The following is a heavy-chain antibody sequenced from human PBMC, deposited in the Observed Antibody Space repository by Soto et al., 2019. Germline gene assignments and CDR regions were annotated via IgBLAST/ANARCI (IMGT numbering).Heavy chain of an antibody. CDR1: GFTFSSYA. D-gene: IGHD2-15*01. V-gene: IGHV3-30-3*01. CDR3: ARAGGLLLDY. J-gene: IGHJ4*02. Sequence: QVQLVESGGGVVQTGRSLRLSCAASGFTFSSYAMHWVRQAPGKGLEWVAVISYDGSNKYYADSVKGRFTISRDISKNTLYLQMNSLRAEDMAVYYCARAGGLLLDYWGQGTLVTVSS. CDR2: ISYDGSNK.